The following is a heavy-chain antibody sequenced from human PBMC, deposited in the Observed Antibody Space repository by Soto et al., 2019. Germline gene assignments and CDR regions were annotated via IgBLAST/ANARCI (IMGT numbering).Heavy chain of an antibody. J-gene: IGHJ4*02. Sequence: GGSLRLSCAASGFTFSSYWMSWVRQAPGKGLEWVANIKQDGSEKYYVDSVKGRFTISRDNAKNSLYLQMNSLRAEDTAVYYCARNGYYNPVVAATPDDYWGQGTLVTVSS. V-gene: IGHV3-7*01. CDR3: ARNGYYNPVVAATPDDY. D-gene: IGHD2-15*01. CDR2: IKQDGSEK. CDR1: GFTFSSYW.